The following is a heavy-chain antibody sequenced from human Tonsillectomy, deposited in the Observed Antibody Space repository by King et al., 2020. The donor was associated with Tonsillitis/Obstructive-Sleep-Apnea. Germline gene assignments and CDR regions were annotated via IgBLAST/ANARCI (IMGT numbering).Heavy chain of an antibody. CDR3: AREWEHLRWFDP. Sequence: VQLQESGPGLVKPSGTLSLTCAVSGGSISSSNWWCWVRQPPGKGPEWIWEISHSGSTNYKPSLKSRVTISVDKSKNQFSLNPTSVTAADTAVYYCAREWEHLRWFDPWGQGTLVTVSS. CDR2: ISHSGST. D-gene: IGHD1-26*01. CDR1: GGSISSSNW. J-gene: IGHJ5*02. V-gene: IGHV4-4*02.